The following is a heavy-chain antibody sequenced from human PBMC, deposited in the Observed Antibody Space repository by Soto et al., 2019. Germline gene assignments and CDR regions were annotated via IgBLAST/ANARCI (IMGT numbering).Heavy chain of an antibody. D-gene: IGHD2-15*01. CDR2: INPNSGGT. J-gene: IGHJ6*03. CDR3: ARDIVELPYYYYYMDV. Sequence: GASVKVSCKASGYTFTGYYMHWVRQAPGQGLEWMGWINPNSGGTNYAQKFQGWVTMTRDTSISTAYMELIRLRSDDTAVYYCARDIVELPYYYYYMDVWGKGTTVTVSS. CDR1: GYTFTGYY. V-gene: IGHV1-2*04.